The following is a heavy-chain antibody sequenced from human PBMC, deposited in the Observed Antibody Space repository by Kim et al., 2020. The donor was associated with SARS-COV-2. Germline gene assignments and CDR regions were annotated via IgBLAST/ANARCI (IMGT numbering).Heavy chain of an antibody. J-gene: IGHJ4*02. CDR1: GFTFSSYA. D-gene: IGHD3-3*01. V-gene: IGHV3-23*01. CDR3: AKDRGHESWDFWSGYLLSGAFDY. CDR2: ISGSGGST. Sequence: GGSLRLSCAASGFTFSSYAMSWVRQAPGKGLEWVSAISGSGGSTYYADSVKGRFTISRDNSKNTLYLQMNSLRAEDTAVYYCAKDRGHESWDFWSGYLLSGAFDYWGQGTLVTVSS.